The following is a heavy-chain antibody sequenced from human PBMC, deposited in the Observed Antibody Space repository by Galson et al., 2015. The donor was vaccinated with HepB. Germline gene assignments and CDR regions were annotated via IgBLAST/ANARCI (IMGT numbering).Heavy chain of an antibody. CDR1: GFTFGDYA. CDR2: IRSEAYGGTT. Sequence: SLRLSCAASGFTFGDYAMSWFRQAPGKGLEWVGFIRSEAYGGTTEYAASVRGRFTISRDDSKSIAYLQMNSLKTEYTAVYYCGRVRQYDYVWGSYRYTGDYYYYGMDVWGQGTTVTVSS. V-gene: IGHV3-49*03. J-gene: IGHJ6*02. CDR3: GRVRQYDYVWGSYRYTGDYYYYGMDV. D-gene: IGHD3-16*02.